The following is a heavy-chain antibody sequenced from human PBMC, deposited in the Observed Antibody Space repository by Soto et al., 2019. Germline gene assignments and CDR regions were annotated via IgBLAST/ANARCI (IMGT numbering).Heavy chain of an antibody. Sequence: QMQLVESGGGVVQPGRSLRLSCAASGFTFKNYGMRWVRQAPGKGLEWVAVMSYDGTSKYYGDLVKGRFTISRDNSKNTVYLQMNSLRTEDTAVYYCAREGSYCSSTTCSAYNWFDPWGQGTLVTVSS. CDR2: MSYDGTSK. CDR1: GFTFKNYG. D-gene: IGHD2-2*01. V-gene: IGHV3-30*03. J-gene: IGHJ5*02. CDR3: AREGSYCSSTTCSAYNWFDP.